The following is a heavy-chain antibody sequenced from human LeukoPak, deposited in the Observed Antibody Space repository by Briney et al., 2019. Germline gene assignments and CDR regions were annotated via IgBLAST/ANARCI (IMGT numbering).Heavy chain of an antibody. CDR3: AIRLYYYGSGDAFDI. V-gene: IGHV3-23*01. CDR1: GFTFSSYA. D-gene: IGHD3-10*01. CDR2: ISGSGGST. J-gene: IGHJ3*02. Sequence: GGSLRLSCAVSGFTFSSYAMSWVRQAPGKGLEWVSAISGSGGSTYYADSVKGRFTISRDNSKNTLYLQMNSLRAEDTAVYYCAIRLYYYGSGDAFDIWGQGTMVTVSS.